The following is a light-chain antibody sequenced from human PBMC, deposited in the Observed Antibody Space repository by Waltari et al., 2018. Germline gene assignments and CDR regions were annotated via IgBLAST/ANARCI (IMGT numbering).Light chain of an antibody. J-gene: IGKJ1*01. CDR1: QSLLHSNGYNY. CDR3: MQALQTPPT. V-gene: IGKV2-28*01. Sequence: DIVVTQSPLSLPVTAGETASIPCRSSQSLLHSNGYNYLDWYLQKPGQSPQLLIYLGSNRASGVPDRFSGSGSGTDFTLKISRVEAEDVGVYYCMQALQTPPTFGQGTKVEIK. CDR2: LGS.